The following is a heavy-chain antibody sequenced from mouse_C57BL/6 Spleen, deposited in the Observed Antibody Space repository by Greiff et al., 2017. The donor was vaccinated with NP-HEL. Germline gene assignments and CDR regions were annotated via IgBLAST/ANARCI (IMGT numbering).Heavy chain of an antibody. D-gene: IGHD1-1*01. J-gene: IGHJ2*01. CDR3: ARGHITTVVADY. Sequence: VQRVESGPGLVQPSQSLSITCTVSGFSLTSYGVHWVRQSPGKGLEWLGVIWRGRGTDYNAAFISRLSISKDNSKSQVFFKMNRLQADDTAIYYCARGHITTVVADYWGQGTTLTVSS. V-gene: IGHV2-2*01. CDR1: GFSLTSYG. CDR2: IWRGRGT.